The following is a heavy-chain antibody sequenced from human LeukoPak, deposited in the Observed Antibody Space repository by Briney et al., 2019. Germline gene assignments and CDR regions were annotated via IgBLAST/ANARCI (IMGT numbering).Heavy chain of an antibody. V-gene: IGHV3-7*01. CDR1: GFTFSGHW. D-gene: IGHD1-26*01. CDR2: MNGDGSQI. CDR3: VAWGNSGNS. J-gene: IGHJ3*01. Sequence: GGSLRLSCAASGFTFSGHWMSWVRRAPAKGLEWVAHMNGDGSQIYYMDFVKGRFTISRDNAKNSLYLQMNGLRAEDTAVYYCVAWGNSGNSWGQGTMVIVSS.